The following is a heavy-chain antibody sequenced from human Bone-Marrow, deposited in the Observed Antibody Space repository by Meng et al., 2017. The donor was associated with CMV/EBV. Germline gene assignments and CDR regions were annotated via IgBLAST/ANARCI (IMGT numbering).Heavy chain of an antibody. Sequence: SVKVSCKASGGTFSSYAINWVRQAPGQGLEWMGGLIPMLGIANYAQKFQGRVTITADKSTSTAYMELSSLRSEDTAVYYCAIGGNSDGCFGYWGQGTLVTVSS. V-gene: IGHV1-69*10. J-gene: IGHJ4*02. CDR2: LIPMLGIA. D-gene: IGHD4-23*01. CDR1: GGTFSSYA. CDR3: AIGGNSDGCFGY.